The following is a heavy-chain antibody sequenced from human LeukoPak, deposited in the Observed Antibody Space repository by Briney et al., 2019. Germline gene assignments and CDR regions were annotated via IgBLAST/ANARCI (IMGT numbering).Heavy chain of an antibody. CDR3: ARDCTNGECYGPDFDY. V-gene: IGHV3-33*01. CDR1: GFTFSSYG. D-gene: IGHD2-8*01. Sequence: GRALRLSCAASGFTFSSYGMHWVRQAPGKGLEWVAVIWYDGSNKYYADSVKGRFTISRDNSKNTLYLQMNSLRAEDTAVYYCARDCTNGECYGPDFDYWGQGTLVTVSS. CDR2: IWYDGSNK. J-gene: IGHJ4*02.